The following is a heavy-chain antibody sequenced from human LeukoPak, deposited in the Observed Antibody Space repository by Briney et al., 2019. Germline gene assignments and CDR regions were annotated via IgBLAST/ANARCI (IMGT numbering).Heavy chain of an antibody. Sequence: SETLSLTCAVYGGSFSGYYWSWIRQPPGKGLEWIGEINHSGSTNYNPSLKSRVTISVDTSRNQFSLKLSSVTAADTAVYYCARPKTSDAFDIWGQGTMVTVSS. J-gene: IGHJ3*02. CDR3: ARPKTSDAFDI. CDR2: INHSGST. V-gene: IGHV4-34*01. CDR1: GGSFSGYY.